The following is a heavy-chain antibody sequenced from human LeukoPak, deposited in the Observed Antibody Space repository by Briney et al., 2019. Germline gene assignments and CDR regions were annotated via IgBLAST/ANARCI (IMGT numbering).Heavy chain of an antibody. V-gene: IGHV4-4*07. CDR2: IYTSGST. J-gene: IGHJ5*02. Sequence: SETLSLTCTVSGGSISSYYWSWIRQPAGKGLEWIGRIYTSGSTNYNPSLKSRVTMSVDTSKNQFSLKLSSVTAADTAVYYRARMEYYYDSSGYLPNWFDPWGQGTLVTVSS. CDR3: ARMEYYYDSSGYLPNWFDP. D-gene: IGHD3-22*01. CDR1: GGSISSYY.